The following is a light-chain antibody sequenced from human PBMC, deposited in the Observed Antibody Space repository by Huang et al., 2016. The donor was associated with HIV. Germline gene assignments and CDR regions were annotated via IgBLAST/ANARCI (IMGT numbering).Light chain of an antibody. Sequence: EIVLTQSPDTLSLSPGERATVSCRVSQTIKNIYLAWYQQKPGQGPRLLIYGASSRTTDIPDRFSGSGSGTDFALTINRRGPEDFAVYYCQQYDSSQGISFGQGTRLEMK. CDR2: GAS. CDR3: QQYDSSQGIS. J-gene: IGKJ5*01. V-gene: IGKV3-20*01. CDR1: QTIKNIY.